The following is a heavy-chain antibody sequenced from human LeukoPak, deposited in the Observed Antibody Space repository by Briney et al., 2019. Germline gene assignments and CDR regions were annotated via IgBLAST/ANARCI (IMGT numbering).Heavy chain of an antibody. V-gene: IGHV3-48*03. CDR1: GFTFSSYE. D-gene: IGHD6-13*01. Sequence: PGGSLRLSCAASGFTFSSYEMNWVRQAPGKGLEWVSYISSSGSTIYYADSVKGRFTISRDNSKNTLYLQMNSLRAEDTAVYYCATGFIYSSSVDYWGQGTLVTVSS. CDR2: ISSSGSTI. J-gene: IGHJ4*02. CDR3: ATGFIYSSSVDY.